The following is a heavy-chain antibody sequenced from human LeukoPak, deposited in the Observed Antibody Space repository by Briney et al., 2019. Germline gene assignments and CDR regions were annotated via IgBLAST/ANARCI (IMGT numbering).Heavy chain of an antibody. V-gene: IGHV3-30*18. D-gene: IGHD3-22*01. CDR3: AKEQDSSGPPFDY. Sequence: TGGSLRLSCAASGFTFSSYGMHWVRQAPGKGLEWVAVISYDGSNKYYADSVKGRFTISRDNSKNTLYLQMNSLTAEDTAVYYCAKEQDSSGPPFDYWGQGTLVTVSS. CDR1: GFTFSSYG. CDR2: ISYDGSNK. J-gene: IGHJ4*02.